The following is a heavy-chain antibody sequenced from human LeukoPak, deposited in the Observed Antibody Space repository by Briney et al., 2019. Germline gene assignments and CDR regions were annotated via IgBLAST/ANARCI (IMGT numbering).Heavy chain of an antibody. Sequence: SQTLSLTCAISGDSVSSNSAAWNWIRQSPSRGLEWLGRTYYRFGRHNAYALSVKSRITIDPDTSKNQFSLQLNSVTPEDTAVYYCARGMIPTRGGDVWDQGTTVTVSS. V-gene: IGHV6-1*01. CDR3: ARGMIPTRGGDV. CDR2: TYYRFGRHN. CDR1: GDSVSSNSAA. D-gene: IGHD3-16*01. J-gene: IGHJ6*02.